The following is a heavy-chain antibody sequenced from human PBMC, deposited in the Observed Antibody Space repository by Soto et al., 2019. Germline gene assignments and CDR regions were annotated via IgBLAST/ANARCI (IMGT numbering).Heavy chain of an antibody. D-gene: IGHD3-22*01. J-gene: IGHJ4*02. CDR3: ARDPYYYDSSGYYERGDY. CDR1: GGSFSGYY. Sequence: QVQLQQWGAGLLKPSETLSLTCAVYGGSFSGYYWSWIRQPPGKGLEWIGEINHSGSTNYNPSLQSRVTISVDTSKNQFSLKLSSVTAADTAVYYCARDPYYYDSSGYYERGDYWGQGTLVTVSS. V-gene: IGHV4-34*01. CDR2: INHSGST.